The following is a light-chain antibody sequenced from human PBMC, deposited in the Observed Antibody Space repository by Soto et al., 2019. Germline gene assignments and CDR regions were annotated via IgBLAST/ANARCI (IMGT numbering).Light chain of an antibody. CDR2: AAS. J-gene: IGKJ4*01. CDR1: QAISHY. CDR3: QQYNSYPLT. V-gene: IGKV1-16*02. Sequence: DIHMTQSPSSLSASVGDRVTITCRASQAISHYLAWFQQKQGEDPKSLIYAASSLQSGVPSKFSGSGSGTDFTLTITSLQPEDFATYYCQQYNSYPLTFGGGTKVEIK.